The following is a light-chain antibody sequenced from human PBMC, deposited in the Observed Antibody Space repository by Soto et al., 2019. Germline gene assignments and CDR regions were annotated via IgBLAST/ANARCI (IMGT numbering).Light chain of an antibody. J-gene: IGLJ1*01. V-gene: IGLV1-40*01. CDR1: SSNIGARFD. Sequence: QSVLTQPPSVSGAPGQRVTISCTGSSSNIGARFDVHWYRHLPGTAPKLLISVNTNGPSGVADRFSGSKSGTSASLAIAGLRAEYEADYYCQSYDSSLAGFVFGTGTKVTVL. CDR2: VNT. CDR3: QSYDSSLAGFV.